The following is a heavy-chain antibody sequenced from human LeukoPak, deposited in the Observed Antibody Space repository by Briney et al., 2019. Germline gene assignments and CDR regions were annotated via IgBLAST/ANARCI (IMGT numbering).Heavy chain of an antibody. V-gene: IGHV4-61*02. J-gene: IGHJ6*03. CDR3: ARTYCGGDCRGYYYHYYMDV. CDR2: IYTSGST. D-gene: IGHD2-21*02. CDR1: GGSIRSGSYY. Sequence: SQTLSLTCTVSGGSIRSGSYYWSWIRQPAGKGLEWIGRIYTSGSTNYNPSLKSRVTISVDRSKNQFSLKLSSVTAADTAVYYCARTYCGGDCRGYYYHYYMDVWGKGTTVTISS.